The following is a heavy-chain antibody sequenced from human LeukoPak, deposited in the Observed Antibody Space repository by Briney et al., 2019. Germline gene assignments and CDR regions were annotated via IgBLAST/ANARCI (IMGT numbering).Heavy chain of an antibody. V-gene: IGHV1-18*04. CDR3: ARDLTIAAAGTFGY. J-gene: IGHJ4*02. CDR2: ISAYNGNT. D-gene: IGHD6-13*01. Sequence: ASVKVSCKASGYTFTSYYMHWVRQAPGQGLEWMGWISAYNGNTNYAQKLQGRVTMTTDTSTTTAYMELRSLRSDDTAVYYCARDLTIAAAGTFGYWGQGTLVTVSS. CDR1: GYTFTSYY.